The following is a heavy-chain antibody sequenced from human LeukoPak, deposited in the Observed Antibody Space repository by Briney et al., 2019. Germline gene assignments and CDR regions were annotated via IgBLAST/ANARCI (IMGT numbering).Heavy chain of an antibody. V-gene: IGHV3-7*01. Sequence: GGSLRLSCAASGFTFTDYWMSWVRQAPGKGLEWVANIKRDGSEKYYVDSVKGRFTISRDNAKNSLYLQMNSLRTEDTAVYYCAKDFPLAYDFWSGYPLFDYWGQGTLVTVSS. CDR3: AKDFPLAYDFWSGYPLFDY. CDR2: IKRDGSEK. CDR1: GFTFTDYW. J-gene: IGHJ4*02. D-gene: IGHD3-3*01.